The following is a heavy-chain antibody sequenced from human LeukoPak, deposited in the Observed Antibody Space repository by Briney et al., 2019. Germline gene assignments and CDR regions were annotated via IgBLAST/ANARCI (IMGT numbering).Heavy chain of an antibody. D-gene: IGHD3-22*01. V-gene: IGHV4-59*01. J-gene: IGHJ4*02. CDR2: IYYSGST. CDR3: ARGAGGYYYVADY. CDR1: GGSISSYY. Sequence: SETLSLTCTVSGGSISSYYWSWIRQPPGKGLEWIGYIYYSGSTNYNPSLKSRAIISVDTSKNQFSLKLSSVTAADTAVYYCARGAGGYYYVADYWGQGTLVTVSS.